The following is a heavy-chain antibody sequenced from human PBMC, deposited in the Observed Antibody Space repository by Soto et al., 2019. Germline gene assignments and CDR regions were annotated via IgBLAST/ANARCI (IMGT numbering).Heavy chain of an antibody. Sequence: QVQLVESGGGVVQPGRSLRLSCAASGFTFSSYGMHWVRQAPGKGLEWVAVIWYDGSNKYYADSVKGRFTISRDNSKNTLYLQMNSLRADDTAVYYCARDGYCSGGSCYSVPVFDYWGQGTLVTVSS. D-gene: IGHD2-15*01. CDR1: GFTFSSYG. CDR2: IWYDGSNK. J-gene: IGHJ4*02. V-gene: IGHV3-33*01. CDR3: ARDGYCSGGSCYSVPVFDY.